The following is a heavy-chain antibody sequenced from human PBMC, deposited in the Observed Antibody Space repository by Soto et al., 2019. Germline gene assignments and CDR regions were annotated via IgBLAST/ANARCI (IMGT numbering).Heavy chain of an antibody. Sequence: SETLSLTGAVEGGSFSGYYGSCIRQPPGTGLEWIGAINHSGSTNYNPSLKSRVTISVDTSKTQFSLKLSSVTAADTAVYYCRRVVTARLKGYYYYGMDVWGQGTTVTVSS. CDR2: INHSGST. V-gene: IGHV4-34*03. J-gene: IGHJ6*02. CDR3: RRVVTARLKGYYYYGMDV. CDR1: GGSFSGYY. D-gene: IGHD2-21*02.